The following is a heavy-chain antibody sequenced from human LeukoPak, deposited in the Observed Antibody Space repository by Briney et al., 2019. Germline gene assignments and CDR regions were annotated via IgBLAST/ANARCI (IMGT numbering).Heavy chain of an antibody. CDR2: IKYYGSEK. V-gene: IGHV3-7*01. CDR3: ASALPADHFDY. Sequence: GGSLRLSCAASGFTFSSYWMSWVRQAPGKGLEWVANIKYYGSEKYYVDSVRGRFTISRDNAKNSLYLQMNSLRAEDTDVYYCASALPADHFDYWGQGTLVTVSS. J-gene: IGHJ4*02. CDR1: GFTFSSYW.